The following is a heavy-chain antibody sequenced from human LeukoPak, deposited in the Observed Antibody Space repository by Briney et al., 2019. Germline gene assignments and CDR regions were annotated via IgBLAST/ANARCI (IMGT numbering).Heavy chain of an antibody. J-gene: IGHJ4*02. Sequence: ASVKVSCRASGYPFTRLYMHCARQAPGQGLEWMGIINPSGGSTSYAQKFQGRVTMTRDTSTSTVYMELSSLRSEDTAVYCCAIRREYRLSTSCSGGYWRQGTLVTVSS. V-gene: IGHV1-46*01. CDR1: GYPFTRLY. CDR2: INPSGGST. D-gene: IGHD2-2*01. CDR3: AIRREYRLSTSCSGGY.